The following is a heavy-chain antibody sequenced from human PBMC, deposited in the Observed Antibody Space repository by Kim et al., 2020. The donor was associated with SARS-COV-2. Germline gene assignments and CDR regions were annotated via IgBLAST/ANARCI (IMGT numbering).Heavy chain of an antibody. J-gene: IGHJ4*02. CDR3: ARGLRTAVFDY. D-gene: IGHD4-17*01. V-gene: IGHV1-46*01. Sequence: SATYARRFQGRVTMTRDTSTSTVYMELSSLRSEDTAVYSCARGLRTAVFDYWGQGTLVTVSS. CDR2: SA.